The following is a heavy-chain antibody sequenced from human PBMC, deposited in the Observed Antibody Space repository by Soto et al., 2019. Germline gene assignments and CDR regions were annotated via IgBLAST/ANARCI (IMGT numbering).Heavy chain of an antibody. CDR1: GFTFNRYW. V-gene: IGHV3-7*02. CDR3: ARIGYSSSCFDY. CDR2: IKEDGSVK. D-gene: IGHD6-13*01. J-gene: IGHJ4*02. Sequence: EVQLMEPGGGLVQPGGSLRLSCAASGFTFNRYWVSWVRQAPGKGLEWVANIKEDGSVKYYVDSVKGRFTISRDNAKNSLFLQMNSLRAEDTALYYCARIGYSSSCFDYWGQGTLVTVSS.